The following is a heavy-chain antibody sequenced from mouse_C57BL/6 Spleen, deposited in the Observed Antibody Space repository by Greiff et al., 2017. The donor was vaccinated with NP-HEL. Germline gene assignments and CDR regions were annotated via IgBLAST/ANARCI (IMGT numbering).Heavy chain of an antibody. CDR1: GFNIKDDY. D-gene: IGHD4-1*01. CDR2: IDPENGDT. Sequence: EVKLMESGAELVRPGASVKLSCTASGFNIKDDYMHWVKQRPEQGLEWIGWIDPENGDTEYASKFQGKATITADTSSNTAYLQLSSLTSEDTAVYYCTTTGTPYYYAMDYWGQGTSVTVSS. V-gene: IGHV14-4*01. CDR3: TTTGTPYYYAMDY. J-gene: IGHJ4*01.